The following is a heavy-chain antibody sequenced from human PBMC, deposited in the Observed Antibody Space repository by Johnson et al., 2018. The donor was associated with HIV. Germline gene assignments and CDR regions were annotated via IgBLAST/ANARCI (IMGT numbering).Heavy chain of an antibody. Sequence: VQLVESGGGVVRPGGSLRLSCAASGFTFVDYGMSWVRQAPGKGLVWVARIYSDGSDTAYADSVKGRFTISRDNAKKTLYLQMNSLRAEDTAVYYCARKQWLEIPSDALDVWGQGTMVTVSS. CDR3: ARKQWLEIPSDALDV. J-gene: IGHJ3*01. V-gene: IGHV3-74*03. CDR1: GFTFVDYG. CDR2: IYSDGSDT. D-gene: IGHD6-19*01.